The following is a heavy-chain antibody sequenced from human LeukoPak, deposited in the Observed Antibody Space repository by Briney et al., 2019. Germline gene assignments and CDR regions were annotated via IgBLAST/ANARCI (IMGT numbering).Heavy chain of an antibody. V-gene: IGHV3-21*01. D-gene: IGHD3-10*02. Sequence: GGSLRLPCAASGITFGYYSMNWVRQAPGKGLEWVSSISSSSSYIYYADSVKGRFTISRDNAKNSLYLQMNSLRAEDTAVYYCAELGITMIGGVWGKGTTVTISS. CDR1: GITFGYYS. CDR2: ISSSSSYI. J-gene: IGHJ6*04. CDR3: AELGITMIGGV.